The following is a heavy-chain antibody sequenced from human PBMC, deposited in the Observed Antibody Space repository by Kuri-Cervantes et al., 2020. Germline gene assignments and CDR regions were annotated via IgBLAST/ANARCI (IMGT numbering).Heavy chain of an antibody. V-gene: IGHV3-23*01. CDR1: GFTFSSYA. CDR3: TKALGWYFDL. J-gene: IGHJ2*01. CDR2: ISGSGGST. Sequence: GGSLRLSCAPSGFTFSSYAMSWVRQVPGKGLEWVSAISGSGGSTYYADSVKGRFTVSRDNAKNSLFLQMNGLRAEDTAVYYCTKALGWYFDLWGRGTVVTVSS.